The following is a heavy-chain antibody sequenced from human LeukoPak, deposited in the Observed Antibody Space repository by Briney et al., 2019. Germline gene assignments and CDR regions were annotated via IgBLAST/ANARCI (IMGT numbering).Heavy chain of an antibody. V-gene: IGHV3-23*01. CDR2: ISDSGDGT. CDR1: GFTFRSYA. Sequence: GGSLRLSCAGSGFTFRSYAMSWLRQSPVKGLEWVSAISDSGDGTYYADSVKARFTISRDNSKNTVYLEMSSLRAEDTAVYYCVREVSAWPKNWFDPWGQGTLVTVSS. J-gene: IGHJ5*02. CDR3: VREVSAWPKNWFDP. D-gene: IGHD3-3*01.